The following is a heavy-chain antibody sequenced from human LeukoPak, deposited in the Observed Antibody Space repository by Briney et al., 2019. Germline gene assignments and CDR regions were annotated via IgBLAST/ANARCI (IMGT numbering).Heavy chain of an antibody. CDR1: GFTFCSYW. CDR3: AKVVVTATPDY. Sequence: QSGGSLRLSCAASGFTFCSYWMSWLRQAPGKGLEGVSAISGGGGSTSYADSVKGRFTISRANSKTSLYRQMNSLGAEDTAVYYCAKVVVTATPDYWGQGTLVTVSS. V-gene: IGHV3-23*01. CDR2: ISGGGGST. J-gene: IGHJ4*02. D-gene: IGHD2-15*01.